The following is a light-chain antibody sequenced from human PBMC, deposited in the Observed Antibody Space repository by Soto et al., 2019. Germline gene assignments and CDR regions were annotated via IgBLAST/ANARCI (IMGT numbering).Light chain of an antibody. CDR1: QSVSSSY. CDR2: GAS. V-gene: IGKV3-20*01. J-gene: IGKJ2*01. CDR3: QQYGSSHLYT. Sequence: EIVLTQSPGTLSLSPGERATLSCRASQSVSSSYLAWYQQKPGQGPRLLIYGASSRATGIPARFSGSGSGKDFTLTISRLEPEDVAVYYCQQYGSSHLYTFGQGTKLEIK.